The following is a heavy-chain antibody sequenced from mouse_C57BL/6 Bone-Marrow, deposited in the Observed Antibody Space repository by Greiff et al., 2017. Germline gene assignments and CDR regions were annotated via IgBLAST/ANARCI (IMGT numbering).Heavy chain of an antibody. CDR2: IRSKSNNYAT. D-gene: IGHD1-1*02. J-gene: IGHJ3*01. Sequence: EVQLVESGGGLVQPKGSLKLSCAASGFSFNTYAMNWVRQAPGQGLEWVARIRSKSNNYATYYADSVKDRFTISRDDSESMLYLQMNNLKTEDTAMYYCVREGWFPFAYWGQGTLVTVSA. CDR3: VREGWFPFAY. CDR1: GFSFNTYA. V-gene: IGHV10-1*01.